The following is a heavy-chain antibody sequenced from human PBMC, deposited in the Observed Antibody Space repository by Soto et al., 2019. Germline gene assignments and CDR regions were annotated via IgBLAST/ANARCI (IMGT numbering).Heavy chain of an antibody. CDR3: ARHLAYDSSGYYYPLDYYYGMDV. D-gene: IGHD3-22*01. CDR1: GGSISSYY. Sequence: PSETLSLTCTVSGGSISSYYWSWIRQPPGKGLEWIGYIYYSGGTNYNPSLKSRVNISVDTSKNQFSLKLSSVTAADTAVYYCARHLAYDSSGYYYPLDYYYGMDVWGQGTTVTVSS. CDR2: IYYSGGT. V-gene: IGHV4-59*08. J-gene: IGHJ6*02.